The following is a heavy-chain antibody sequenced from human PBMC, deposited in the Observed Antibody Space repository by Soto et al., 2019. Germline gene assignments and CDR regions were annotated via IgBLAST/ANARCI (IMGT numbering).Heavy chain of an antibody. D-gene: IGHD3-3*01. CDR1: GFTFSSYG. CDR3: AKDRAWDFCSGYYYYYYGMHX. Sequence: GGSLRLSFAASGFTFSSYGMHWVRQAPGKGLEWVAVISYDGSNKYYAYSVKGRFTISIENSKNTLYLQMNSLRAEDTAVYYCAKDRAWDFCSGYYYYYYGMHXWGQGTTVTVS. CDR2: ISYDGSNK. J-gene: IGHJ6*02. V-gene: IGHV3-30*18.